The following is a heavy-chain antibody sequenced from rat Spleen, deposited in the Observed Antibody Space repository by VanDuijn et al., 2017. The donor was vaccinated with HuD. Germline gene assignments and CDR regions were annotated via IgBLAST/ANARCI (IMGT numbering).Heavy chain of an antibody. CDR2: ISYDGGST. J-gene: IGHJ2*01. Sequence: EVQLVESGGGLVQPGRSLKLSCAASGFTLSNYGMHWIRQAPTKGLEWVASISYDGGSTYYRDSGKGRFTISRDNAKSTLYLQMESLRSEDTATYYCAKADNYGGYGDFDYWGQGVMVTVSS. CDR3: AKADNYGGYGDFDY. CDR1: GFTLSNYG. D-gene: IGHD1-11*01. V-gene: IGHV5-19*01.